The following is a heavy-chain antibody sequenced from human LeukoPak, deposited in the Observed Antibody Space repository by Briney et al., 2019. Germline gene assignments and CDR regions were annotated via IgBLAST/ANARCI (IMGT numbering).Heavy chain of an antibody. CDR1: GFTFTTSA. Sequence: PGRSLRLSCAASGFTFTTSAMQWVRPAPGKGREGGAIISYDGSNKYYADSVKGRFTISRDDSKNTVYLQMNSLRTEDTAVYYCVRGSCGIYCYFDYWGQGALVTVSS. V-gene: IGHV3-30-3*01. D-gene: IGHD1-26*01. J-gene: IGHJ4*02. CDR3: VRGSCGIYCYFDY. CDR2: ISYDGSNK.